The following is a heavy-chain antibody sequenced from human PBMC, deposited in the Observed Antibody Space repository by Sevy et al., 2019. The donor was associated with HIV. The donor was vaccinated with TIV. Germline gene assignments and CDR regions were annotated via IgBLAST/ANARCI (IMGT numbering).Heavy chain of an antibody. J-gene: IGHJ4*02. Sequence: ASVKVSCKVSGYTLTELSMHWVRQAPGKGLEWMGGFDPEDGETIYAQKFQGRVTMTEDTSTDTAYMELSRLRSEDTAVYYCATDVRIKCGGSCSFDYGGQGTLVTVSS. V-gene: IGHV1-24*01. CDR1: GYTLTELS. D-gene: IGHD2-15*01. CDR3: ATDVRIKCGGSCSFDY. CDR2: FDPEDGET.